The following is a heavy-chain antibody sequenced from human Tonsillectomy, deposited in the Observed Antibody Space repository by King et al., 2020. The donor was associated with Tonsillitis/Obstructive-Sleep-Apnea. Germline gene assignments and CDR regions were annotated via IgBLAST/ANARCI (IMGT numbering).Heavy chain of an antibody. CDR2: INHSGST. Sequence: VQLQQWGAGLLKPSETLSLTCAVYGGSFSGYYWSWLRQPPGKGLEWIGEINHSGSTNYNPSLKSRVTISVDTSKNQFSLKLNSVTAADTAVFYCARPDIHQNYLYYYMGVWGKGTTVTVSS. D-gene: IGHD2-15*01. CDR1: GGSFSGYY. V-gene: IGHV4-34*01. J-gene: IGHJ6*03. CDR3: ARPDIHQNYLYYYMGV.